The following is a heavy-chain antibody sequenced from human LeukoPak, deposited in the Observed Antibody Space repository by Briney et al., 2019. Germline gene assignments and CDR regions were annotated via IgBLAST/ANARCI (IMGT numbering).Heavy chain of an antibody. CDR2: IYYVGGT. D-gene: IGHD5-24*01. Sequence: PSQTLSLTCTVSGGSISSGGYYWSWIRQHPGKGLEGIGYIYYVGGTYYNPSLKSRVTISVETSKNPFSLNLSSLTAAATAVYSCARGAGYINFDYWGQGTLVTVSS. CDR1: GGSISSGGYY. CDR3: ARGAGYINFDY. V-gene: IGHV4-31*03. J-gene: IGHJ4*02.